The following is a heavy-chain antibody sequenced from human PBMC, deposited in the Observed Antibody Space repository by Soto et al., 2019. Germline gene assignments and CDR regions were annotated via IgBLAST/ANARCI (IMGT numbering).Heavy chain of an antibody. Sequence: QLQESGPGLVKASETLSLTCTVSGGSISSTDHYWGWIRQPPGKGLEWLGSIYYAGSTFHNPSLKRRATICMDTSRNQCSLRLSSVTASDTAVYYCARLVFHCLRGSCKDYNFYGLDVWGQGTTVTVSS. V-gene: IGHV4-39*01. CDR3: ARLVFHCLRGSCKDYNFYGLDV. D-gene: IGHD2-15*01. CDR2: IYYAGST. CDR1: GGSISSTDHY. J-gene: IGHJ6*02.